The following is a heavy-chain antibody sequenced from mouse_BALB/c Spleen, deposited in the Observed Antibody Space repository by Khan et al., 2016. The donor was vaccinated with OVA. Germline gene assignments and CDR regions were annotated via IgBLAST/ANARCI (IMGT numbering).Heavy chain of an antibody. V-gene: IGHV3-1*02. Sequence: EVQLQESGPDLVKPSQSLALTCTVTGYSITSGYSWHWIRQFPGNKPEWMGYIYYRGSINYNPYLKSRISITRDTSKNQVFLQLISVTTEDTATYYCARDGNYMDYWGQGTSVTVSS. J-gene: IGHJ4*01. CDR2: IYYRGSI. CDR1: GYSITSGYS. D-gene: IGHD2-1*01. CDR3: ARDGNYMDY.